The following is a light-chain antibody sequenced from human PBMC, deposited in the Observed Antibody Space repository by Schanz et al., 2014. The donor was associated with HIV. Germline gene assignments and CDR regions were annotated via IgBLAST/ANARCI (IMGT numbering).Light chain of an antibody. CDR3: SSYTSSLTRV. J-gene: IGLJ1*01. CDR1: SSDVGGYNY. Sequence: QSVLTQPPSASGSPGQSVTISCTGTSSDVGGYNYVSWYQQHPGKPPKLMIYDVSYRPSGVSNRFSGSKSGNTASLTISGLQAEDEADYFCSSYTSSLTRVFGTGTKLTVL. V-gene: IGLV2-14*01. CDR2: DVS.